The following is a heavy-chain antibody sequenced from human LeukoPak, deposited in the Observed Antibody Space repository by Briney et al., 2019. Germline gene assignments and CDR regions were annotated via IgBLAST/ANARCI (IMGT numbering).Heavy chain of an antibody. V-gene: IGHV4-59*08. CDR2: IYYSGST. J-gene: IGHJ6*02. Sequence: SETLSLTCTVSGGSINSYYWSWIRQPPGKGLEWIGYIYYSGSTNYNPSLKSRVTISVDTSKNQFSLKLSSVTAADTAVYYCAGLYYYGSGYYYGMDVWGQGTTVTVSS. CDR3: AGLYYYGSGYYYGMDV. D-gene: IGHD3-10*01. CDR1: GGSINSYY.